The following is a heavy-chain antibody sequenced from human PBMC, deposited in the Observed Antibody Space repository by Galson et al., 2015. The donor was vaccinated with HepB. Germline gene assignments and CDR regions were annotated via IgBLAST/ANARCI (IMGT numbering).Heavy chain of an antibody. J-gene: IGHJ4*02. V-gene: IGHV3-66*01. D-gene: IGHD2-15*01. Sequence: SLRLSCAASGFTVSSNYMSWVRQAPGKGLEWVSVIYSGGSTYYADSVKGRFTISRDNSKNTLYLQMNSLRAEDTAVYYCARGGGYCSGGSCYLGVKRKYYFDYWGQGTLVTVSS. CDR2: IYSGGST. CDR3: ARGGGYCSGGSCYLGVKRKYYFDY. CDR1: GFTVSSNY.